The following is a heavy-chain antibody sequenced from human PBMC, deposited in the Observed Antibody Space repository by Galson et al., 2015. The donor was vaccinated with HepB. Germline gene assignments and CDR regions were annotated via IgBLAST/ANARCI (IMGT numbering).Heavy chain of an antibody. V-gene: IGHV1-69*13. Sequence: SVKVSCKASGGTFSSYAISWVRQAPGQGLEWMGGIIPIFGTANYAQKFQGRVTITADESTSTAYMELSSLRSEDTAVYYCARDAQGSDAFDIWGQGTMVTVSS. J-gene: IGHJ3*02. CDR1: GGTFSSYA. CDR2: IIPIFGTA. CDR3: ARDAQGSDAFDI.